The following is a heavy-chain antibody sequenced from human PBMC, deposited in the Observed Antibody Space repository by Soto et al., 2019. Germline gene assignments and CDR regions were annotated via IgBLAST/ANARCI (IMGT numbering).Heavy chain of an antibody. CDR3: ASKSQVNRRETTTGDY. V-gene: IGHV3-23*01. CDR2: ISGSGGST. Sequence: PGGSLRLSCAASGFTFSSYAMSWVRQAPGKGLEWVSAISGSGGSTYYADSVKGRFTISRDNSKNTLYLQMNSLRAEDTAVYYCASKSQVNRRETTTGDYWGQGTLVTVSS. CDR1: GFTFSSYA. J-gene: IGHJ4*02. D-gene: IGHD4-17*01.